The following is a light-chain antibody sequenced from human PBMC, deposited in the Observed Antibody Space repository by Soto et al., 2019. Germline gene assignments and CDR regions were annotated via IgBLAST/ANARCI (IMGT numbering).Light chain of an antibody. Sequence: SDLTQPASVSGSPGQSITISCTGTSSDVGGYNYVSWYQQQPGKAPKFMIYDVSNRPSGVSNRFSGSKSGNTASLTISGLQAEDESDYYCCSYTTSNTRQIVFGTGTKVTVL. CDR3: CSYTTSNTRQIV. V-gene: IGLV2-14*01. CDR1: SSDVGGYNY. CDR2: DVS. J-gene: IGLJ1*01.